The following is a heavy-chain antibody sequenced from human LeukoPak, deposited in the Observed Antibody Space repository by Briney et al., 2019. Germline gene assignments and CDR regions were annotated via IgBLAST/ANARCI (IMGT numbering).Heavy chain of an antibody. CDR2: IKEDGSEK. CDR1: GFSFSSYW. J-gene: IGHJ4*02. CDR3: AKGDYGGPFDY. V-gene: IGHV3-7*03. Sequence: GGSLRLSCAASGFSFSSYWMSWVRQAPGKGLEWVANIKEDGSEKYYVDSVKGRFTISRDNTKISLYLQMNSLRAEDMALYYCAKGDYGGPFDYWGQGTLVTVSS. D-gene: IGHD4-23*01.